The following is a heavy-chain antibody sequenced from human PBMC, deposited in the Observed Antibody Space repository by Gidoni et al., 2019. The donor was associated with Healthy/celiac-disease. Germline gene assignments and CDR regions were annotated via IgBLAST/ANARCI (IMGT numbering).Heavy chain of an antibody. CDR3: ARFAFYGDYEHWWFDP. V-gene: IGHV4-34*01. CDR2: INHSGST. CDR1: GGSFSGYY. Sequence: QVQLQQWGAGLLKPSETLSLTCAVSGGSFSGYYWSWIRQPPGKGLEWIGEINHSGSTNYNPSLKSRVTISVDTSKNQFSLKLSSVTAADTAVYYCARFAFYGDYEHWWFDPWGQGTLVTVSS. J-gene: IGHJ5*02. D-gene: IGHD4-17*01.